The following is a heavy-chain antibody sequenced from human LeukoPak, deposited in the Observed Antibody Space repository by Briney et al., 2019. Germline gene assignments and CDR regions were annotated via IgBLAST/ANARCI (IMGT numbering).Heavy chain of an antibody. D-gene: IGHD3-22*01. J-gene: IGHJ4*02. V-gene: IGHV1-18*01. Sequence: ASVKVSCKASGYTFTSYGISWVRQAPGQGLEWMGWISAYNGNTNYAQKLQGRVTMTTDTSTSTAYMELRSLRSDDTAVYYCARLRYYYDSSGPAPFVYWGQGTLVTVSS. CDR2: ISAYNGNT. CDR3: ARLRYYYDSSGPAPFVY. CDR1: GYTFTSYG.